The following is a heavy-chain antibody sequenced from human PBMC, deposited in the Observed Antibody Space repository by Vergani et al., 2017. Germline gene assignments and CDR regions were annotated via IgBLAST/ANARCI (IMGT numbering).Heavy chain of an antibody. J-gene: IGHJ4*02. CDR2: IIPIFGTA. Sequence: QVQLVQSGAEVKKPGSSVKVSCKASGGTFSSYAISWVRQAPGQGLEWMGGIIPIFGTANYAQKFQGRVTITADESTSTAYMELSSLRSEATAVYYCAIFTNYYDSSLGPTGLDYWGQGTLVTVSS. V-gene: IGHV1-69*01. CDR1: GGTFSSYA. D-gene: IGHD3-22*01. CDR3: AIFTNYYDSSLGPTGLDY.